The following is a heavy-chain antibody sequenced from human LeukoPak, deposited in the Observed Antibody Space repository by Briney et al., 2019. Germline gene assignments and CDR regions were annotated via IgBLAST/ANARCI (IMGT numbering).Heavy chain of an antibody. CDR3: ARHEGSGYAKSYYYYMDV. V-gene: IGHV4-39*01. J-gene: IGHJ6*03. CDR1: GGSISSSSYY. Sequence: SETLSLTCTVSGGSISSSSYYWGWIRQPPGKGLEWFGSIYYSGSTYYNPSLKSRVTIAVDTSKNQFSLKLSSVTAADTAVYYCARHEGSGYAKSYYYYMDVWGKGTTVTVSS. D-gene: IGHD5-12*01. CDR2: IYYSGST.